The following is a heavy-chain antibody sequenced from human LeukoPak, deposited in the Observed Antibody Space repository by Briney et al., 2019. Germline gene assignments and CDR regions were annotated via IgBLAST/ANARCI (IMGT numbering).Heavy chain of an antibody. Sequence: GGSLRLSCAASGFTFSDYYMSWIRQAPGKGLEWVSYISSSGSTIYYADSVKGRFTISRDNAKNSLYLQVNSLRSEDTAVYYCARGVGPSPDDAFDIWGQGTMVTVSS. D-gene: IGHD1-26*01. CDR3: ARGVGPSPDDAFDI. CDR1: GFTFSDYY. CDR2: ISSSGSTI. J-gene: IGHJ3*02. V-gene: IGHV3-11*01.